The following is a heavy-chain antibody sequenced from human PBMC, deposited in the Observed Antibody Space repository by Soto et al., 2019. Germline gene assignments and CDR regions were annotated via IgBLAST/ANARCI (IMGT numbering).Heavy chain of an antibody. CDR1: GFTFGDYA. CDR2: IRSKAYGGTT. V-gene: IGHV3-49*03. J-gene: IGHJ5*02. CDR3: TSSKNYDFWSGYYAEWDWFDP. D-gene: IGHD3-3*01. Sequence: PGGSLRLSCTASGFTFGDYAMTLFRQAPGKGLEWVGFIRSKAYGGTTEYAASVKGRFTISRDDSKSIAYLQMNSLKTEDTAVYYCTSSKNYDFWSGYYAEWDWFDPWGQGTLVTVSS.